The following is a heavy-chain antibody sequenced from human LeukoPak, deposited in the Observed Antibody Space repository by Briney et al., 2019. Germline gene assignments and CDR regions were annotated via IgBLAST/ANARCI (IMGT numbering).Heavy chain of an antibody. CDR1: GGSISSGDYY. V-gene: IGHV4-30-4*01. Sequence: SETLSLTCTVSGGSISSGDYYWSWIRQPPWKGLQWIGYIYYSGSTYYNPSLKSRVTISVDTSKNQFSLKLSSVTAADTAVYYCARAPGDYCSSTSCYGGFDYWGQGTLVTVSS. D-gene: IGHD2-2*01. J-gene: IGHJ4*02. CDR3: ARAPGDYCSSTSCYGGFDY. CDR2: IYYSGST.